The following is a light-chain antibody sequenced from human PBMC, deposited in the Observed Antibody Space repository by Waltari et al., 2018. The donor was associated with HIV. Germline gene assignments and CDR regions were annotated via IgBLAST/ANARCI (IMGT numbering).Light chain of an antibody. CDR3: TSFTTSQTWV. J-gene: IGLJ3*02. CDR2: DVD. V-gene: IGLV2-14*03. CDR1: SSDVGGYNH. Sequence: QSALTQPASVSGSPGQSITISCSGSSSDVGGYNHVSGYQQHPGKAPKVMIYDVDNRPSGVSDRFSGSRSGNTASLAISGLQTEDEAVYYCTSFTTSQTWVFGGGTKLTVL.